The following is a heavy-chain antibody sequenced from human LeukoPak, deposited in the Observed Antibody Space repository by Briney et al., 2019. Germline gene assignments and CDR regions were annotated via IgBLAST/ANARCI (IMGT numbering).Heavy chain of an antibody. CDR2: IIPIFGTA. J-gene: IGHJ3*02. D-gene: IGHD2-15*01. Sequence: LVKVSCKASGGTFSSYAISWVRQAPGQGLEWMGGIIPIFGTANYAQKFQGRVTITADESTSTAYMELSSLRSEDTAVYYCARGGDCSGGSCQSLDAFDIWGQGTMVTVSS. CDR3: ARGGDCSGGSCQSLDAFDI. V-gene: IGHV1-69*13. CDR1: GGTFSSYA.